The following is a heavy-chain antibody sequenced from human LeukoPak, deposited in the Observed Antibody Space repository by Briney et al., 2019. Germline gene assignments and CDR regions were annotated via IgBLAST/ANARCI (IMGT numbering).Heavy chain of an antibody. V-gene: IGHV3-53*01. D-gene: IGHD5-24*01. CDR3: ARGRDGYKNDAFDI. CDR1: GFTVSSNY. J-gene: IGHJ3*02. Sequence: GGSLRLSCAASGFTVSSNYMSWVRQAPGKGLEWVSVIYSGGSTYYADSVKGRFTISRDNSKNTLYLQMNSLRAEDTAVYYCARGRDGYKNDAFDIWGQGTMVTVSS. CDR2: IYSGGST.